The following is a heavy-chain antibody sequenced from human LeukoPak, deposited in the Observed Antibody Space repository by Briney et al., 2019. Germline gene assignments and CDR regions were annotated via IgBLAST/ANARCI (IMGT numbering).Heavy chain of an antibody. CDR3: TRDDGSANFDY. CDR2: INPNSGGT. V-gene: IGHV1-2*02. J-gene: IGHJ4*02. Sequence: ASVKVSCKASGYTFTSYDINWVRQATGQGLEWMGWINPNSGGTNYAQKFQGRVTMTRDTSISTAYMELSRLRSDDTAVYYCTRDDGSANFDYWGQGTLVTVSS. D-gene: IGHD6-19*01. CDR1: GYTFTSYD.